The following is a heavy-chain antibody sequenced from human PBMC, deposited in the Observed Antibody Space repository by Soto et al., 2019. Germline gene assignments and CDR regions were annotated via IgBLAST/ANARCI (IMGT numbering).Heavy chain of an antibody. CDR3: ARDLGRGKYFEV. D-gene: IGHD3-16*01. CDR2: IGHDGTYK. J-gene: IGHJ2*01. CDR1: GFAFGVYG. V-gene: IGHV3-33*01. Sequence: QVQLVESGGGVVQSGRSLRLSCAASGFAFGVYGMHWIRQAPGKGLEWVAVIGHDGTYKKYGDSVRGRFTISRDNSKNTLYLQVSSLGDDDTARYYCARDLGRGKYFEVWGRGTLVIVSS.